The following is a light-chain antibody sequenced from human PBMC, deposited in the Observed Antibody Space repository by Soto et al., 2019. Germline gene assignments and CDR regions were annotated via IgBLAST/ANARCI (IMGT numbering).Light chain of an antibody. V-gene: IGKV1-5*01. CDR3: QQYNSYLWT. CDR1: QSISSW. CDR2: DAS. J-gene: IGKJ1*01. Sequence: DIQMTQSPSTLSASVGDRVTITCRASQSISSWLAWYQQKPGKAPKLLIYDASSLESGVPSRFSGSGSGTEFTLPISILQPDDFATYYCQQYNSYLWTFGQGTKVEIK.